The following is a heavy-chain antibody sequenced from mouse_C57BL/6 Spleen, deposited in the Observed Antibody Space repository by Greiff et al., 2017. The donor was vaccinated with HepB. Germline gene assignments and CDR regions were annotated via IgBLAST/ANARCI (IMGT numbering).Heavy chain of an antibody. J-gene: IGHJ1*03. Sequence: QVQLQQSGPELVKPGASVKISCKASGYAFSSSWMNWVKQRPGKGLEWIGRIYPGDGDTNYNGKFKGKATLTADKSSSTAYMQLSSLTSEDSAVYFCASSPYYYGSSDWYFDVWGTGTTVTVSS. V-gene: IGHV1-82*01. CDR2: IYPGDGDT. D-gene: IGHD1-1*01. CDR1: GYAFSSSW. CDR3: ASSPYYYGSSDWYFDV.